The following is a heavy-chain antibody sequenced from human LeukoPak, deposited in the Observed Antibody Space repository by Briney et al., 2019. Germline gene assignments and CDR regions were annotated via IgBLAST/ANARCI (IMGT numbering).Heavy chain of an antibody. J-gene: IGHJ4*02. CDR2: ISGSGGST. D-gene: IGHD4-17*01. CDR1: GFTFSSYA. V-gene: IGHV3-23*01. Sequence: PTGGSLRLSCAASGFTFSSYAMSWVRQAPGKGLEWVSAISGSGGSTYYADSVKGRFTISRDNSKNTLYLQMNSLRAEDTAVHYCAKEIYGDYAFDYWGQGTLVTVSS. CDR3: AKEIYGDYAFDY.